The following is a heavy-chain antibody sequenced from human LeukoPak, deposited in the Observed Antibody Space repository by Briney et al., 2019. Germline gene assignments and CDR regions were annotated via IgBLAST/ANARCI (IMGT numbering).Heavy chain of an antibody. CDR3: AKVLLRLGELSPFDY. Sequence: GGSLRPSCAASGFTFSSYGMHWVCHAPGKGLEWVVLISYDGSNKYYADSVKGRFTISRDNSKNTLYLQMNSLRAEDTAVYYCAKVLLRLGELSPFDYWGQGTLVTVSS. V-gene: IGHV3-30*18. D-gene: IGHD3-16*02. CDR1: GFTFSSYG. CDR2: ISYDGSNK. J-gene: IGHJ4*02.